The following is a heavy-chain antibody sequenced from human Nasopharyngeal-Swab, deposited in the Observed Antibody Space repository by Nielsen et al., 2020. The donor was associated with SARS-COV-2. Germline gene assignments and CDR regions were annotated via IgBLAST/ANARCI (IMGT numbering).Heavy chain of an antibody. CDR2: IKGDGSDE. Sequence: GGSLRLSCVASGFSFRSYWMTWVRQAPGKGLEWVANIKGDGSDEKYADSVKGRFTISRDNARDSLFLQMHSLSVEDTAVYFCARLYSTATTESWGQGTRVTVSS. CDR3: ARLYSTATTES. V-gene: IGHV3-7*01. D-gene: IGHD1-26*01. CDR1: GFSFRSYW. J-gene: IGHJ5*02.